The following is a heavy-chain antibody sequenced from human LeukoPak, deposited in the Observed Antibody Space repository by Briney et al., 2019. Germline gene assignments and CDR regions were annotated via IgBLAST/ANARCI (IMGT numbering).Heavy chain of an antibody. V-gene: IGHV4-34*01. CDR2: ISHSGTA. D-gene: IGHD4-17*01. J-gene: IGHJ4*02. CDR1: GGSFSGYF. Sequence: ETLSLTCAVYGGSFSGYFWSWVRQPPGKGLEWIGEISHSGTANYNPSLKSRFTISVDTSKNQFSLRLTSVTAADTAVYYCARETVTTGVDYWGQGTLVTVSS. CDR3: ARETVTTGVDY.